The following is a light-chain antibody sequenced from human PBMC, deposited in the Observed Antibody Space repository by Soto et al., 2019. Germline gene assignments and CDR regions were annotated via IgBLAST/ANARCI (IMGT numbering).Light chain of an antibody. Sequence: EIVMTQSPATLSVSPGERATLSCRASQSVSSNLAWYQQKPGQAPRLLIYGASTRATVIPARFSGSGSGTAFPLTISSLQSEDFAVYYCQQYSNWPITFGPGTKVDIK. CDR3: QQYSNWPIT. CDR2: GAS. CDR1: QSVSSN. J-gene: IGKJ3*01. V-gene: IGKV3-15*01.